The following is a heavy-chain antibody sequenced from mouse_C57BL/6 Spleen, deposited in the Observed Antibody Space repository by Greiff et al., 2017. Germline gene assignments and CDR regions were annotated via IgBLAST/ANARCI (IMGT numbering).Heavy chain of an antibody. CDR2: IYTSDSET. D-gene: IGHD2-3*01. J-gene: IGHJ2*01. CDR3: ARDRLLYYWDY. Sequence: QVKLQPPGAELVRPGSSVKLSCKASGYTFTSYCLDWVKQRPGQGLEWIGNIYTSDSETHYNQKFKNKDTLTVDKSSSQAYMQLSSLTSEDSSVDYCARDRLLYYWDYWGQGTTLTVSS. V-gene: IGHV1-61*01. CDR1: GYTFTSYC.